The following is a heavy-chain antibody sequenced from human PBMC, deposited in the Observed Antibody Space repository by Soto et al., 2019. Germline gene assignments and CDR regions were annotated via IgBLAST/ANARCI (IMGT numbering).Heavy chain of an antibody. Sequence: ASVKASCKAPGYTFTGNYIHWVRPAPLQELEWIGWLNPNTGVTKYSQRFQGRVTMTRDTSISTGYMELSRLRSDDTAIYYCARAFPNYHSRGHFCGQRTLVTVSS. CDR2: LNPNTGVT. V-gene: IGHV1-2*02. CDR3: ARAFPNYHSRGHF. J-gene: IGHJ4*02. CDR1: GYTFTGNY. D-gene: IGHD3-22*01.